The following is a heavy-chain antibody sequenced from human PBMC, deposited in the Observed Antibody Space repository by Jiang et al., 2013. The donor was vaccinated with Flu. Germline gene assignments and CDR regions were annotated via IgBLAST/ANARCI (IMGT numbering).Heavy chain of an antibody. CDR2: INPNSGDT. CDR3: ARVTYSNHPYFDY. J-gene: IGHJ4*02. CDR1: GYTFTGYY. D-gene: IGHD4-11*01. Sequence: VQLLESGAEVKKPGASVKVSCKVSGYTFTGYYMHWVRQAPGQGLEWMGWINPNSGDTNYAQKFQGWVTMTRDTSISTAYMELSRLRSDDTAVYYCARVTYSNHPYFDYWGQGTLVTVSS. V-gene: IGHV1-2*04.